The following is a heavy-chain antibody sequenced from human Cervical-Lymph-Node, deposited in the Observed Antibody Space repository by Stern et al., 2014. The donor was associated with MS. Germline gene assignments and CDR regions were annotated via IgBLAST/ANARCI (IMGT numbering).Heavy chain of an antibody. CDR2: VYYVGST. V-gene: IGHV4-59*01. D-gene: IGHD3-10*01. CDR1: GDFNTTSH. Sequence: QLQLQESGPGLVKPSATLSLTCTVSGDFNTTSHWSWIRQPPGKGLEWIGYVYYVGSTDYNPSLKSRVTISLDASKNQISLRLTSVTEADTAVYYCTRARGITMVRGVISPPYGMDVWGQGTTVTVSS. J-gene: IGHJ6*02. CDR3: TRARGITMVRGVISPPYGMDV.